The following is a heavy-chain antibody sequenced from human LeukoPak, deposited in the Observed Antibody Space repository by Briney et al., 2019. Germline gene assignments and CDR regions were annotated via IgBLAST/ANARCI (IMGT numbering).Heavy chain of an antibody. D-gene: IGHD5-24*01. J-gene: IGHJ4*02. Sequence: ASVKVSCKASGYTFTGYYMHWVRQAPGQGLEWMGWINPNSGGTNYAQKFQGRVTMTRDTSISTAYMEPSRLRSDDTAVYYCARVGVRWLLQPAPYYFDYWGQGTLVTVSS. CDR2: INPNSGGT. CDR1: GYTFTGYY. CDR3: ARVGVRWLLQPAPYYFDY. V-gene: IGHV1-2*02.